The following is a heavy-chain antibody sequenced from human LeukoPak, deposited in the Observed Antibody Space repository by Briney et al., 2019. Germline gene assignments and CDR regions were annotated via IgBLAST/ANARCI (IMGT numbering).Heavy chain of an antibody. Sequence: QPGGSLRLSCAASGFTFSSYAMSWVRQAPGKGLEWVSAISGNGGSTYYADSVKGRFTISRDNSKNTLYLQMNSLRAEDTAVYYCAKDHVPNGYGDWFDPWGQGTLVTVSS. CDR1: GFTFSSYA. D-gene: IGHD5-12*01. CDR2: ISGNGGST. J-gene: IGHJ5*02. V-gene: IGHV3-23*01. CDR3: AKDHVPNGYGDWFDP.